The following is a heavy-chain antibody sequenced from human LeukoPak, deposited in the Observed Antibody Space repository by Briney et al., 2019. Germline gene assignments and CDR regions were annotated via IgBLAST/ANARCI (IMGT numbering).Heavy chain of an antibody. CDR3: AHYQRLVGYEY. CDR1: GRPLSSRSDL. D-gene: IGHD2-8*02. J-gene: IGHJ4*02. V-gene: IGHV2-5*02. CDR2: MYWDDDK. Sequence: TLSLTCTVSGRPLSSRSDLWVWVRRPPGRALEWLALMYWDDDKRYSPSLKSRLTSTKDTSKNQVVLTMTNMDPVDTATYYCAHYQRLVGYEYWGQGTLVTVSS.